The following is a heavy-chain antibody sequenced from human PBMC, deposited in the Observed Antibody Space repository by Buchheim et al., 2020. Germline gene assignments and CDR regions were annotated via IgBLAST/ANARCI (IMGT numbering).Heavy chain of an antibody. CDR2: ISYDGSNK. CDR3: AKPRVYYYYGMDV. Sequence: QVQLVESGGGVVQPGRSLRLSCAASGFTFSSYGMNWVRQAQGKGLEWVAVISYDGSNKYYADSVKGRFTISREISKNRLYLQMNSLRAEDTAVYYCAKPRVYYYYGMDVWGQGTT. V-gene: IGHV3-30*18. CDR1: GFTFSSYG. J-gene: IGHJ6*02.